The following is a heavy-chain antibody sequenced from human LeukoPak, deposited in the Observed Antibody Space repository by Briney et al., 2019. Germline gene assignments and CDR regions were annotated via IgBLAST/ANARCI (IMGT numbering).Heavy chain of an antibody. V-gene: IGHV3-23*01. Sequence: GGSLRRACAASEFTFNNYALSWVRQAPGKGLEWVSTISGSGVSTYYADSVKGRFTISRDNSKNTLYLQMNSLRAEDTAVYYCALHGGSIWGQGTMVTVSS. CDR2: ISGSGVST. J-gene: IGHJ3*02. CDR1: EFTFNNYA. D-gene: IGHD6-25*01. CDR3: ALHGGSI.